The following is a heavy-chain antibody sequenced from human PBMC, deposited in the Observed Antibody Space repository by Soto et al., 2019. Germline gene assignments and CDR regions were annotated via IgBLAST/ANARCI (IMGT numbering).Heavy chain of an antibody. Sequence: QPGGSLRLSCAASGFTFSSYWMSWVRQAPGKGLEWVANIKQDGSEKYYADSVKGRFTISRDNAKNSLYLQMNSLRAEDTAVYYCARGGEDYYGSGNRDVWGQGTTVTVSS. CDR2: IKQDGSEK. CDR1: GFTFSSYW. D-gene: IGHD3-10*01. CDR3: ARGGEDYYGSGNRDV. V-gene: IGHV3-7*01. J-gene: IGHJ6*02.